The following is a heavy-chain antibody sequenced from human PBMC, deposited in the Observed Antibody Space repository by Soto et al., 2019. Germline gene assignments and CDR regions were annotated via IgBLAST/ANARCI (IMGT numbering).Heavy chain of an antibody. V-gene: IGHV4-4*02. J-gene: IGHJ4*02. CDR2: IYHSGST. Sequence: PSETLSLTCADSGGSISSSNWWSWVRQPPGKGLEWIGEIYHSGSTNYNPSLKSRVTISVDKSKNQFSLKLSSVTAADTAVYYCERDHRHYGSGGDFDYWGQGTLVTVSS. CDR3: ERDHRHYGSGGDFDY. D-gene: IGHD3-10*01. CDR1: GGSISSSNW.